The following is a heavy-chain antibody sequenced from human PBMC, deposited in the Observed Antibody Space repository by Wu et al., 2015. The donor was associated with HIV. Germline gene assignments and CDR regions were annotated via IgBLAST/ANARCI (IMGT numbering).Heavy chain of an antibody. CDR3: ARSFYDSSGYYYSYYGMDV. CDR1: GGTFSSYA. D-gene: IGHD3-22*01. V-gene: IGHV1-69*18. J-gene: IGHJ6*02. Sequence: QVQLAQSGAEVKKPGSSVKVSCKASGGTFSSYAISWVRQAPGQGLEWMGRIIPIFGTANYAQKFQGRVTITADESTSTAYMELSSLRSEDTAVYYCARSFYDSSGYYYSYYGMDVWGQGTTVTVSS. CDR2: IIPIFGTA.